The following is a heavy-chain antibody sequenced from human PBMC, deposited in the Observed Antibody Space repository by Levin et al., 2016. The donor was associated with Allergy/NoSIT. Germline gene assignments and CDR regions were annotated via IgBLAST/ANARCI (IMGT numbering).Heavy chain of an antibody. CDR1: GYSFTSYW. CDR2: IDPSDSYT. D-gene: IGHD3-22*01. J-gene: IGHJ6*02. V-gene: IGHV5-10-1*01. CDR3: ARLNYYDSSGSRPNDYYYYGMDV. Sequence: KVSCKGSGYSFTSYWISWVRQMPGKGLEWMGRIDPSDSYTNYSPSFQGHVTISADKSISTAYLQWSSLKASDTAMYYCARLNYYDSSGSRPNDYYYYGMDVWGQGTTVTVSS.